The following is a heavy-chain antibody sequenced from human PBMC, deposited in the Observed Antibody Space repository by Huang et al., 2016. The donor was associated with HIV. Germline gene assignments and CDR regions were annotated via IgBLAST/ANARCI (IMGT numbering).Heavy chain of an antibody. CDR1: GFTFSSYG. D-gene: IGHD2-15*01. V-gene: IGHV3-30*02. CDR3: QTPEYYFDY. CDR2: IRYDGSNK. J-gene: IGHJ4*02. Sequence: QVQLVESGGGVVQPGGSVRLSCAASGFTFSSYGMHWVRQAPGKGLEWVACIRYDGSNKYYADSVKGRFTIARDNSKNTLYLQMNSLRAEDTAVYYCQTPEYYFDYWGQGTLVTVSS.